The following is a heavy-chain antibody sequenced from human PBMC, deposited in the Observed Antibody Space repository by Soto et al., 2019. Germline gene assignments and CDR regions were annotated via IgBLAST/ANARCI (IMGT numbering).Heavy chain of an antibody. V-gene: IGHV5-51*01. J-gene: IGHJ3*01. CDR2: LYPDDSDI. Sequence: GEDPAIYSQGSGYSFSTYWLAWVRQMPAKGLGWMGILYPDDSDIRYSVSLQGQVTISVDKSIRTAYLQWRSLTASDTAIYYCARRRETTMAYDAYDLRGQGTMVTVSS. CDR3: ARRRETTMAYDAYDL. D-gene: IGHD1-1*01. CDR1: GYSFSTYW.